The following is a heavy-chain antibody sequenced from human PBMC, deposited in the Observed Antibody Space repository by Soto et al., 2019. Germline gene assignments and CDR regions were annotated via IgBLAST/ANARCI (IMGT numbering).Heavy chain of an antibody. Sequence: QVQLQESGPGLVKPSQTLSLTCTVSGGSISTVDYWWSWIRQSPDMGLEWIGHIYDGGRTYKNPSRESRVTMSVDTSKSQLSLTLSSVSAADTAVYYCARGPSGDKVDSWGQGTLVTVSS. CDR1: GGSISTVDYW. J-gene: IGHJ4*02. CDR3: ARGPSGDKVDS. D-gene: IGHD7-27*01. CDR2: IYDGGRT. V-gene: IGHV4-30-4*01.